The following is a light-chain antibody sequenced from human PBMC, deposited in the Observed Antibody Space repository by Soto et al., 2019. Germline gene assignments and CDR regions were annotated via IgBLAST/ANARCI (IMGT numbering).Light chain of an antibody. V-gene: IGKV3-20*01. CDR1: QSVSSSY. CDR2: GAS. J-gene: IGKJ3*01. CDR3: QQYGSSLLT. Sequence: EIVLTQSPGTLSLSPGERATLSCRASQSVSSSYLAWYQQKPGQAPRLLIYGASSRDTGIPGRFSGSGSGTDFTLTISRLEPEDFAVYYCQQYGSSLLTFGTGTKVDIK.